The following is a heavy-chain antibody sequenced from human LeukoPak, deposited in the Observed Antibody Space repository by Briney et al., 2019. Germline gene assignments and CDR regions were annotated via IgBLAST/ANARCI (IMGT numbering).Heavy chain of an antibody. CDR2: INHSGST. Sequence: SETLSLTCAVYGGSFSGYYWSWIRQPPGKGLEWIGEINHSGSTNYNPSLKSRVTISVDTSKNQFSLKLSSVTAADTAVYYCARVYCTNGVCSEDDYWGQGTLVTVAS. V-gene: IGHV4-34*01. J-gene: IGHJ4*02. CDR3: ARVYCTNGVCSEDDY. D-gene: IGHD2-8*01. CDR1: GGSFSGYY.